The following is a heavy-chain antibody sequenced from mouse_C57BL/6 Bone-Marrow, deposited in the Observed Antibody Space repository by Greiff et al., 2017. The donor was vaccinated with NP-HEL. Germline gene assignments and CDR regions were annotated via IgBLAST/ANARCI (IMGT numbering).Heavy chain of an antibody. CDR1: GFSFNTYA. Sequence: GGGLVQPKGSLKLSCAASGFSFNTYAMNWVRQAPGKGLEWVARIRSKSNNYATYYADSVKDRFTISRDDSESMLYLQMNNLKTEDTAMYYCLSNYYAMDYWGQGTSVTVSS. CDR3: LSNYYAMDY. CDR2: IRSKSNNYAT. V-gene: IGHV10-1*01. J-gene: IGHJ4*01.